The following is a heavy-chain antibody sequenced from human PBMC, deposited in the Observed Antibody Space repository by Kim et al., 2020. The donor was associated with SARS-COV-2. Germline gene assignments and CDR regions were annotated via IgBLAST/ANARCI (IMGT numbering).Heavy chain of an antibody. V-gene: IGHV3-48*02. CDR2: ISSSSSTM. D-gene: IGHD2-2*01. CDR1: GFIFSSYS. J-gene: IGHJ5*02. Sequence: GGSLRLSCAASGFIFSSYSMSWVRQAPGKGLEWLSFISSSSSTMYYADSVKGRFTISRDNAKNSLYLQMNRLRDEDTAVYYCARGRYQLQWTASFDPWGQGTLVTVSS. CDR3: ARGRYQLQWTASFDP.